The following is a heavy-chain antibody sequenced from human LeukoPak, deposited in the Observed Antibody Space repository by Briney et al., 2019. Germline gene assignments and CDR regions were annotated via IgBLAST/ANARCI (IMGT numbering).Heavy chain of an antibody. V-gene: IGHV4-59*12. CDR1: GGSISSYY. Sequence: PSETLSLTCTVSGGSISSYYWSWIRQPPGKGLEWIGYIYYSGSTNYNPSLKSRVTISVDTSKNQFSLKLSSVTAADTAVYYCARELYYYDSSGLGHAFDIWGQGTMVTVSS. CDR2: IYYSGST. J-gene: IGHJ3*02. D-gene: IGHD3-22*01. CDR3: ARELYYYDSSGLGHAFDI.